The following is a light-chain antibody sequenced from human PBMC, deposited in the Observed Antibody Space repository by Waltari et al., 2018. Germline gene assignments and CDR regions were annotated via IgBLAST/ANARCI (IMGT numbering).Light chain of an antibody. CDR2: RDI. V-gene: IGLV3-9*01. Sequence: SYELTDSISVSVALGQTAKIACGGDNIRSKSVHWDQQKPGQPPILVIYRDIRRPPGIPERFSGSNSGNTATLTISRAQVVDEADYFCQVWASGTYIFAGGTKLTVL. CDR3: QVWASGTYI. J-gene: IGLJ1*01. CDR1: NIRSKS.